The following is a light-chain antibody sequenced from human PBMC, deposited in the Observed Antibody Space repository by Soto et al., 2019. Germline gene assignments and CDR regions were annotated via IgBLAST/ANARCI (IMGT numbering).Light chain of an antibody. CDR2: TAA. V-gene: IGKV1-39*01. CDR3: QQSYSAPTT. J-gene: IGKJ4*01. Sequence: DIQMTQSPSSLSASVGDRVTITCRASQTISNYLNWYQQKSGQAPKLLIYTAASLQSGVPSRFSGSVSGTDFTLTITTLQPEDFATYYCQQSYSAPTTFGGGTKVDIK. CDR1: QTISNY.